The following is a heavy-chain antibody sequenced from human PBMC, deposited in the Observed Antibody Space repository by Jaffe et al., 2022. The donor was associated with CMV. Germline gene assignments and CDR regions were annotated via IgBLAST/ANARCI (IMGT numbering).Heavy chain of an antibody. Sequence: EVQLVQSGAEVKKPGESLRISCKGSGYSFTSYWISWVRQMPGKGLEWMGRIDPSDSYTNYSPSFQGHVTISADKSISTAYLQWSSLKASDTAMYYCAAFGGVVPAAIPLIYTLPFDYWGQGTLVTVSS. J-gene: IGHJ4*02. V-gene: IGHV5-10-1*03. CDR1: GYSFTSYW. CDR3: AAFGGVVPAAIPLIYTLPFDY. D-gene: IGHD2-2*01. CDR2: IDPSDSYT.